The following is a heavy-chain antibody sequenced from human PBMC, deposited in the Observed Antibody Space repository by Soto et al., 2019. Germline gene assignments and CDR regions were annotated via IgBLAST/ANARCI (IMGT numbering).Heavy chain of an antibody. D-gene: IGHD3-10*01. Sequence: GGSLRLSCAASGFTVSSNYMSWVRQAPGKGLEWVSVIYSGGSTYYADSVKGRFTISRHNSKNTLYPQMNSLRAEDTAVYYCARRHMVRGVIGDYYYYYMDVWGKGTTVTVSS. CDR1: GFTVSSNY. CDR3: ARRHMVRGVIGDYYYYYMDV. CDR2: IYSGGST. V-gene: IGHV3-53*04. J-gene: IGHJ6*03.